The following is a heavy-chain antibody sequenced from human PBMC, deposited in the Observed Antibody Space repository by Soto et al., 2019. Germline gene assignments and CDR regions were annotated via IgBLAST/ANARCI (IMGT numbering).Heavy chain of an antibody. J-gene: IGHJ4*02. CDR1: GFTFSSYS. V-gene: IGHV3-48*02. CDR3: ARSPFPYPGNFDY. CDR2: ISSSSSTI. Sequence: PVGSLRLSCAASGFTFSSYSMNWVRQAPGKGLEWVSYISSSSSTIYYADSVKGRFTISRDNAKNSLYLQMNSLRDEDTAVYYCARSPFPYPGNFDYWGQGTLVTVSS.